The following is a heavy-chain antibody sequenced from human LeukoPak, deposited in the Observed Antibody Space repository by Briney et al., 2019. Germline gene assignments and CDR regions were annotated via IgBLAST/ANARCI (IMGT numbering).Heavy chain of an antibody. CDR1: TFTFNSHW. Sequence: GGSLRLSCAASTFTFNSHWMSWVRQAPGKGLEWVANINQDGSDNYYVDSVKGRFTISRDNAKNSLHLQMNSLRAEDTAVYYCARARGIAVAGYYFDYWGQGTLVTVSS. CDR2: INQDGSDN. CDR3: ARARGIAVAGYYFDY. J-gene: IGHJ4*02. D-gene: IGHD6-19*01. V-gene: IGHV3-7*02.